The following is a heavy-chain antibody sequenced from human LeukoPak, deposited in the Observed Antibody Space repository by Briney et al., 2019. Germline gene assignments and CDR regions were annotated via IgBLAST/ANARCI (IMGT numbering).Heavy chain of an antibody. V-gene: IGHV4-59*12. CDR3: AREGIAARPRNYYYMDV. CDR2: IYYTGNT. J-gene: IGHJ6*03. CDR1: GGSMSPYY. Sequence: SETLSLTCTVSGGSMSPYYCGWVRQPPGKGLEWIGYIYYTGNTNYHPSLKSRVSMSVDTSKNQFSLKLSSVTAADTAVYYCAREGIAARPRNYYYMDVWGKGTTVTVSS. D-gene: IGHD6-6*01.